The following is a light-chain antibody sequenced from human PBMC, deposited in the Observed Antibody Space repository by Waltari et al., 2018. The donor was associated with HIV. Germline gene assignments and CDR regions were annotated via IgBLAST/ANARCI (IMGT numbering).Light chain of an antibody. CDR3: QQARGVPIT. CDR2: GAP. J-gene: IGKJ5*01. V-gene: IGKV1D-12*01. CDR1: QDINNW. Sequence: DIQMTQSPSSVSASIGDRVNITCRASQDINNWLARYQQKGGKAPNLLLYGAPTLQSGVPSRFSGVGSGTDFTLSISSVQPEDFATYYCQQARGVPITFGQGTRLDIK.